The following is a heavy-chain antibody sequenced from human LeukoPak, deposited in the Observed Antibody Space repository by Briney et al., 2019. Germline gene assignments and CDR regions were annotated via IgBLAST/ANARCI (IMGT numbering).Heavy chain of an antibody. Sequence: SETLSLTCTVSGGSISTYYWSWIRQPPGKGLEWIGYIYYTGSTSYNPSLKSRVTMSLDTSKNQFSLKLSSVTAADTAVYYCASLGRYCGGDCYSPSYFDYWGQGTLVTVSS. V-gene: IGHV4-59*12. CDR3: ASLGRYCGGDCYSPSYFDY. D-gene: IGHD2-21*02. J-gene: IGHJ4*02. CDR1: GGSISTYY. CDR2: IYYTGST.